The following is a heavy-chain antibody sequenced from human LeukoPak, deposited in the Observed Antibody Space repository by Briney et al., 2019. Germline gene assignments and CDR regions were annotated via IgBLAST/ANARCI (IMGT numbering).Heavy chain of an antibody. CDR3: ARAGTGRYMDV. V-gene: IGHV1-18*01. Sequence: ASVKVSCKASGYTFTSYGISWVRQAPGQGLEWMGWISGYNSNTNYAQKLQGRVTMTIDRSTSTAYMELRTLRSDDTAVYYCARAGTGRYMDVWGKGTTVTISS. CDR2: ISGYNSNT. D-gene: IGHD1-14*01. CDR1: GYTFTSYG. J-gene: IGHJ6*03.